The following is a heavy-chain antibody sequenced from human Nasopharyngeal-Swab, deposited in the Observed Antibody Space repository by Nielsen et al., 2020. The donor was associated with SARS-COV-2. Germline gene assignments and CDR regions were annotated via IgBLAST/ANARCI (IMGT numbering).Heavy chain of an antibody. V-gene: IGHV3-21*01. CDR1: GFTFSSYS. D-gene: IGHD6-19*01. J-gene: IGHJ4*02. CDR2: ISSSSSYI. Sequence: GESLKISCAASGFTFSSYSMNWVRQAPGKGLEWVSSISSSSSYIYYADSVKGRFTISRDNAKNSLYLQMNSLRAEDTAVYYCARTEIAVAGINFDYWGQGTLVTVSS. CDR3: ARTEIAVAGINFDY.